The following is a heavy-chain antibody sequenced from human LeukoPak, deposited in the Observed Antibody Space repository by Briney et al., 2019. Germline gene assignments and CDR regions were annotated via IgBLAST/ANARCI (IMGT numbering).Heavy chain of an antibody. Sequence: SDTLSLTCTVSGASTSAYYWSWIRQPARKGLKGIGYSYSGGNANYNPSLKSRVTISIDTSENQFSLRLTSVTAADTATYFCAHSKRGGGYYINAFAVWGQGALVTISS. CDR1: GASTSAYY. D-gene: IGHD1-26*01. CDR3: AHSKRGGGYYINAFAV. J-gene: IGHJ3*01. CDR2: SYSGGNA. V-gene: IGHV4-59*07.